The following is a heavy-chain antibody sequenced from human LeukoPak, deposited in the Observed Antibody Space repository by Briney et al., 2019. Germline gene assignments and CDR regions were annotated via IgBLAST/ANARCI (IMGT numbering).Heavy chain of an antibody. D-gene: IGHD2-2*01. Sequence: GGSLRLSCAASGFTFSDYYMSRIRQAPGKGLEWVSYISSSGSTIYYADSVKGRFTISRDNAKNSLYLQMNSLRAEDTAVYYCARVFLGAPAAIRWFDPWGQGTLVTVSS. J-gene: IGHJ5*02. CDR3: ARVFLGAPAAIRWFDP. CDR2: ISSSGSTI. V-gene: IGHV3-11*01. CDR1: GFTFSDYY.